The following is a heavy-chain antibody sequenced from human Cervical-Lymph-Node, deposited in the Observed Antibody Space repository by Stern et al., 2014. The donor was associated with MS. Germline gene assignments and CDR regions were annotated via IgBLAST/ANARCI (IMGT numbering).Heavy chain of an antibody. CDR3: ARGNWNYEGMGY. J-gene: IGHJ4*02. CDR1: GFTFSNYG. V-gene: IGHV3-33*01. CDR2: IWYDGNKK. D-gene: IGHD1-7*01. Sequence: VQLVESGGGVVQPGRSLRLSCAASGFTFSNYGMHWVRQAPGKGLEWLAVIWYDGNKKYYADSVKGRFTISRDNSKNTLFLQMCSLTAEDTALYYCARGNWNYEGMGYWGQGTLVTVSS.